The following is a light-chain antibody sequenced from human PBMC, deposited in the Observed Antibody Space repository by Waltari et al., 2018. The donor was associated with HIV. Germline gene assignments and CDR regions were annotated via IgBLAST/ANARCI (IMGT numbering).Light chain of an antibody. CDR1: QRVSSSH. CDR2: STS. J-gene: IGKJ1*01. Sequence: EIVLTQSPGTLSLSPGERATLSCRASQRVSSSHLTWYQQKPGQAPRLLIYSTSNRATGIPDRFSGSGSGTDFNFTISRLEPEDFAVYYCQQYVGSLWTFGPGTKVEIK. CDR3: QQYVGSLWT. V-gene: IGKV3-20*01.